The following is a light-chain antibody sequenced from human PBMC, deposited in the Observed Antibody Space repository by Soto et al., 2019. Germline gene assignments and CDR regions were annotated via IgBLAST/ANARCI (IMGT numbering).Light chain of an antibody. J-gene: IGKJ5*01. Sequence: DIQMTQSPSTLSGSVGDRVTITCRASQTISSWLAWYQQKPGKAPKLLIYAASSLQSGVPSRFSGSGSGTDFTLTISSLQPEDFETYYCQQANSFPITFGQGTRLEIK. CDR2: AAS. CDR3: QQANSFPIT. V-gene: IGKV1-12*01. CDR1: QTISSW.